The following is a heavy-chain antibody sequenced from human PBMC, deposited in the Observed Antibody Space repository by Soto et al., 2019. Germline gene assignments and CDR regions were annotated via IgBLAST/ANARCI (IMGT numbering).Heavy chain of an antibody. CDR1: GGSISSGGYY. J-gene: IGHJ6*02. CDR3: ARDSGDYEDLRLSCGMDV. D-gene: IGHD4-17*01. Sequence: TSETLSLTCTVSGGSISSGGYYWSWIRQHPGKGLEWIGYIYYSGSTYYNPSLKSRVTISVDTSKNQFSLKLSSVTAADTAVYYCARDSGDYEDLRLSCGMDVWGQGTTVTVSS. CDR2: IYYSGST. V-gene: IGHV4-31*03.